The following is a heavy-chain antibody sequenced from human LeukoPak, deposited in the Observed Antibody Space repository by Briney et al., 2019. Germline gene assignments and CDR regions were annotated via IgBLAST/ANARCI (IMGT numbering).Heavy chain of an antibody. CDR1: GFTFSSYS. V-gene: IGHV3-48*04. D-gene: IGHD5-18*01. CDR2: ISHTGSTV. Sequence: GGSLRLSCAASGFTFSSYSMNWVRQAPGKGLEWVSYISHTGSTVSYADSVKGRFTISRDNAKNSLYLQMNSLRAEDTAVYYCARVQRSTAMVYNWFDPWGQGTLVTVSS. J-gene: IGHJ5*02. CDR3: ARVQRSTAMVYNWFDP.